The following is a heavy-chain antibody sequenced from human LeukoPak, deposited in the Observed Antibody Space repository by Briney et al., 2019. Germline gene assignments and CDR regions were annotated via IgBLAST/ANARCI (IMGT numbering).Heavy chain of an antibody. Sequence: GGSLRLSCAASGFTLSNYDMIWVRQAPGRGLEWVSGIRESGGGTYYTDSVKGRFTVSRDNAKNTLYLQMNSLRDEDTAVYYCARRGIVVRGFLIGLHKQAYYFDYWGQGALVTVSS. J-gene: IGHJ4*02. V-gene: IGHV3-23*01. D-gene: IGHD3-10*01. CDR2: IRESGGGT. CDR3: ARRGIVVRGFLIGLHKQAYYFDY. CDR1: GFTLSNYD.